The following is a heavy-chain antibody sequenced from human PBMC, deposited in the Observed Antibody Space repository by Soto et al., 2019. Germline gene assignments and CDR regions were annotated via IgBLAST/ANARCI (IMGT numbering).Heavy chain of an antibody. CDR3: ARHGSGSYSPVAS. J-gene: IGHJ4*02. CDR2: VHYNGRT. V-gene: IGHV4-39*01. D-gene: IGHD3-10*01. CDR1: GGSITRGDSYY. Sequence: QLQLQESGPGLVQPSETLSLTCTVSGGSITRGDSYYWGWVRQPPGKGLEYIGSVHYNGRTYYNPSRTSRSTLCAGTSTNQVPMKLPSVTAADTAVYYCARHGSGSYSPVASWGQGTLVTVSS.